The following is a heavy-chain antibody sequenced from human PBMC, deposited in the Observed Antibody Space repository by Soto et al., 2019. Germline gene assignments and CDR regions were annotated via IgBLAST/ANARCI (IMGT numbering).Heavy chain of an antibody. J-gene: IGHJ4*02. CDR2: IQSKTDGGTT. Sequence: GGSLRLSSAGSGLIFSNAWMSWVRQAPGKGLEWVGRIQSKTDGGTTDYAAPVKGRFTISRDDSKNTLYLQMNSLKIEDTAVYYCATESPLFDYWGQGTLVTVSS. V-gene: IGHV3-15*01. CDR1: GLIFSNAW. CDR3: ATESPLFDY.